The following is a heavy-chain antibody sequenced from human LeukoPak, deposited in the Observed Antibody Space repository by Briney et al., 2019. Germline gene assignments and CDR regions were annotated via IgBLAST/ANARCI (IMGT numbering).Heavy chain of an antibody. Sequence: SETLSLTCTVSGGSISSHYWSWIRQPPGKGLEWIGYIYYSGSTNYNPSLKSRVTISVDTSKNQFSLKLSSVTAADTAVYYCARVSTLLGGAFDMWGQGTMVTVSS. CDR1: GGSISSHY. J-gene: IGHJ3*02. CDR3: ARVSTLLGGAFDM. D-gene: IGHD3-16*01. CDR2: IYYSGST. V-gene: IGHV4-59*11.